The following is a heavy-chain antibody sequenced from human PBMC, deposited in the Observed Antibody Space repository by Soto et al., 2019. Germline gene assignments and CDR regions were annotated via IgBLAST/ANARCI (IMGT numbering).Heavy chain of an antibody. J-gene: IGHJ4*02. CDR2: TNPSGGST. CDR3: ARAPDGYNYNYFDY. CDR1: GYTFTSYY. Sequence: QVQLVQSGAEVKKPGASVKVSCKASGYTFTSYYMLWVRQAPGQGPAWMGITNPSGGSTSYAQKVQGRVTMARDTSTSIVYMELSSLRSEDTAVYYCARAPDGYNYNYFDYWGQGTLVTVSS. V-gene: IGHV1-46*01. D-gene: IGHD5-12*01.